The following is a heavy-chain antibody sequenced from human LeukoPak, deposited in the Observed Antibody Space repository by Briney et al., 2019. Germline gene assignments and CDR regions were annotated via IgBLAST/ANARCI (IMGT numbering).Heavy chain of an antibody. CDR3: AVDDYGDYGDY. V-gene: IGHV1-69*04. CDR2: IIPILGIA. J-gene: IGHJ4*02. D-gene: IGHD4-17*01. CDR1: GGTFSSYA. Sequence: ASVKVSCKASGGTFSSYAISWVRQAPGQGLEWMGRIIPILGIANYAQKFQGRVTITADKSTSTAYMELSSLRSEDTAVYYCAVDDYGDYGDYWGQGTLVTVSS.